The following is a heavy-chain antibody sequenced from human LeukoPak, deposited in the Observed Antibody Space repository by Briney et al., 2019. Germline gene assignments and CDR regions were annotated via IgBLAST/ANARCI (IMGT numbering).Heavy chain of an antibody. CDR2: ISSSGSTI. CDR1: GFTFSSYE. Sequence: GSLRLSCAASGFTFSSYEMNWVRQAPGKGLEWVSYISSSGSTIYYADSVKGRFTISRDNAKNSLYLQMNSLRAEDTAVYYCARGLVGSSGFDYWGQGTLVTVSS. D-gene: IGHD6-19*01. J-gene: IGHJ4*02. CDR3: ARGLVGSSGFDY. V-gene: IGHV3-48*03.